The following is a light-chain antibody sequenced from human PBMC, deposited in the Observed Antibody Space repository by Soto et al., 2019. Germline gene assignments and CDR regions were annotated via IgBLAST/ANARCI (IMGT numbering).Light chain of an antibody. Sequence: EIVLTQSPGTLSLSPGERATLSCRASQSVSNNYLAWYQQKPGQAPMLLIYGASNRATVIADRFSGRGSGTDFPLTISILEPEDFAVYYCQHYGSLGTFGQGTKVEIK. V-gene: IGKV3-20*01. J-gene: IGKJ1*01. CDR3: QHYGSLGT. CDR2: GAS. CDR1: QSVSNNY.